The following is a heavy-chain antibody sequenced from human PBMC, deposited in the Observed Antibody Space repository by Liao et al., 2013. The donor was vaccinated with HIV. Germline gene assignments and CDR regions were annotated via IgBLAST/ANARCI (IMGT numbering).Heavy chain of an antibody. CDR2: IYYSGST. V-gene: IGHV4-30-4*08. CDR1: GGSISSGDYY. J-gene: IGHJ4*02. D-gene: IGHD3-10*01. Sequence: QVQLQESGPGLVKPSQTLSLTCTVSGGSISSGDYYWSWIRQPPGKGLEWIAYIYYSGSTYYNPSLKSRVTISVDTSKNQFSLKLSSVTAADTAVYYCARDRGVGNLWFGLPFDYWGQGTLVTVSS. CDR3: ARDRGVGNLWFGLPFDY.